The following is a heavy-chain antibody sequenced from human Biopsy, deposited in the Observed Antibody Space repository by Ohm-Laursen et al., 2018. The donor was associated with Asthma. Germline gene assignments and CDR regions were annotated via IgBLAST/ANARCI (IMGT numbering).Heavy chain of an antibody. J-gene: IGHJ6*02. CDR3: ARAGESDLVGGLDV. CDR2: IAWDGINS. V-gene: IGHV3-30*03. D-gene: IGHD2-21*01. Sequence: SLRLSCAASGFTFSIYDIHWVRQAPGKGLEWVAFIAWDGINSYYADSVKGRFTISRDNSRNTLYLQKNSLRADDTAAYYCARAGESDLVGGLDVWGQGTTVIVS. CDR1: GFTFSIYD.